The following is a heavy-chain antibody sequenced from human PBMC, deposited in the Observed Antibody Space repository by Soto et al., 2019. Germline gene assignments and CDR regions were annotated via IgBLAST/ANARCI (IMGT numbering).Heavy chain of an antibody. J-gene: IGHJ5*02. CDR2: INAGNGNT. CDR1: GYTFNSHA. V-gene: IGHV1-3*01. Sequence: ASVKVSCKASGYTFNSHAIHWVRQAPGQRPEWLGWINAGNGNTYYSEKLEGRVTFTRDTVATTVNMELTSLTSEDTAVYYCGRDQSGIGYYVDWFDPWGQGTLVTVSS. CDR3: GRDQSGIGYYVDWFDP. D-gene: IGHD3-10*02.